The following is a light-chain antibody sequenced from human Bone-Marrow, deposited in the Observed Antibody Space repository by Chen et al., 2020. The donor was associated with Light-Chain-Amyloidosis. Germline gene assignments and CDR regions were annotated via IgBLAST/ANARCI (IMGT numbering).Light chain of an antibody. Sequence: QSALPQPASVSGPAGQSITIPCTGTSSDVGGVNHVSWDQQHPDKAPKLMIYEVTNRPSWVTDRFSGSKSDNTASLTISGLQTEDEADYFCSSYTITNTLVFGSGTRVTVL. J-gene: IGLJ1*01. V-gene: IGLV2-14*01. CDR1: SSDVGGVNH. CDR2: EVT. CDR3: SSYTITNTLV.